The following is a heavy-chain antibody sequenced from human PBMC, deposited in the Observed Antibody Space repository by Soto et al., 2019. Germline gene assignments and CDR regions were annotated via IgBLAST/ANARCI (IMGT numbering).Heavy chain of an antibody. V-gene: IGHV3-74*01. CDR2: INSDGSST. J-gene: IGHJ4*02. CDR1: GFTFSNYW. CDR3: ARDLSGPIDY. Sequence: PGGSLRLSCAVSGFTFSNYWMHWVRQTPGKGLLWLSRINSDGSSTIYADSVKGRFTISRDNAKNTLCLQMNSLRGEDTAIYYCARDLSGPIDYWGQGTLVTVSS.